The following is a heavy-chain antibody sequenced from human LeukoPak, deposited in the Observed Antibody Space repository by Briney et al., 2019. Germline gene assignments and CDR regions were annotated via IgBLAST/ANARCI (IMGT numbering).Heavy chain of an antibody. Sequence: SETLSLTCSVSDGSINSYYWNWIRRPPGKGLEWIGYIYYNGNTNYNPSLKSRVTISVDTSKNQFSLKLSSVTAADTAVYYCARAGREMATMYYFDYWGQGTLVTVSS. CDR2: IYYNGNT. CDR1: DGSINSYY. V-gene: IGHV4-59*12. J-gene: IGHJ4*02. D-gene: IGHD5-24*01. CDR3: ARAGREMATMYYFDY.